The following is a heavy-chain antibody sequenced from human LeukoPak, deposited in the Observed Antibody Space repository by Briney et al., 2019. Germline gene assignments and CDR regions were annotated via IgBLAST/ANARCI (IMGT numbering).Heavy chain of an antibody. D-gene: IGHD5-12*01. CDR1: RFTFSSYG. V-gene: IGHV3-30*18. CDR3: AKEGGNGGYVVWFDP. CDR2: IAEDGSNE. J-gene: IGHJ5*02. Sequence: PGGSLRLSCAASRFTFSSYGMHCVRQAPGKGLEWVAFIAEDGSNEKYTDSVKGRFTISRDNSKNTLYLQMNSLRAEDTAVYYCAKEGGNGGYVVWFDPWGQGTLVTVSS.